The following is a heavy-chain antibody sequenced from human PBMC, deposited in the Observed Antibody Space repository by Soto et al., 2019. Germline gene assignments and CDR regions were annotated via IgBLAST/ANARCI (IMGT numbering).Heavy chain of an antibody. V-gene: IGHV3-9*01. D-gene: IGHD1-26*01. Sequence: LRLSCAASGFTFDDYAMHWVRQAPGKGLEWVSGISWNSGSIGYADSVKGRFTISRDNAKNSPYLQMNSLRAEDTALYYCAKDIGGGGSYVAYYYGMDVWGPGPTGTVS. CDR1: GFTFDDYA. CDR2: ISWNSGSI. CDR3: AKDIGGGGSYVAYYYGMDV. J-gene: IGHJ6*02.